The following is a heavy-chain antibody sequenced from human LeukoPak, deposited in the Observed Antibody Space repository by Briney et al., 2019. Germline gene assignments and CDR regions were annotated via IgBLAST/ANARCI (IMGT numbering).Heavy chain of an antibody. CDR1: GFTFNNYW. D-gene: IGHD1-26*01. V-gene: IGHV3-7*03. CDR2: IKPDGGEK. Sequence: GESLRLSCAASGFTFNNYWMSWVRQAPGKGLEWVANIKPDGGEKYYADSVKGRFTISRDNSKNTLYLQMNSLRAEDTAVYYCARGRWELLVGYYFDYWGQGTLVTVSS. J-gene: IGHJ4*02. CDR3: ARGRWELLVGYYFDY.